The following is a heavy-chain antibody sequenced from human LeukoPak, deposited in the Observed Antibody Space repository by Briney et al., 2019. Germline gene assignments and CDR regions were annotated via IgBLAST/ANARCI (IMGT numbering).Heavy chain of an antibody. D-gene: IGHD5-12*01. J-gene: IGHJ4*02. CDR3: ARGRFSVATVDY. CDR2: INHSGST. V-gene: IGHV4-34*01. Sequence: SETLSLTCAVYGGSFSGYYWSWIRQPPGKGLEWIGEINHSGSTNYNPSLKSRVTISVDTSKNLFSLKLSSVTAADTAVYYCARGRFSVATVDYWGQGTLVTVSS. CDR1: GGSFSGYY.